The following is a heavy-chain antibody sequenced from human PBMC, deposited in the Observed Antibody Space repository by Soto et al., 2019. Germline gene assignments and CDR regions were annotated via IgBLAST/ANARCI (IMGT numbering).Heavy chain of an antibody. V-gene: IGHV1-69*13. CDR2: IIPIFGTA. J-gene: IGHJ4*02. Sequence: SVKVSCKASGGTFSSYAISWVRQAPGQGLEWMGGIIPIFGTANYAQKFQGRVTITADESTSTAYMELSSLRSEDTAVYYCARDSLRYSEPTPYYFDYWGQGXLVTVSS. CDR3: ARDSLRYSEPTPYYFDY. D-gene: IGHD3-16*01. CDR1: GGTFSSYA.